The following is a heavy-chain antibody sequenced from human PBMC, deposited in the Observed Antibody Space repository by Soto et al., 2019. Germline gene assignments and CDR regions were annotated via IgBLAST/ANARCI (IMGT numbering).Heavy chain of an antibody. D-gene: IGHD3-3*01. CDR2: IYYSGST. J-gene: IGHJ5*02. CDR1: GGSISSYY. Sequence: QVQLQESGPGLVKPSETLSLTCTVSGGSISSYYWSWIRQPPGKGLEWIGDIYYSGSTNYNPSLKSRVTISVDTSKNQFSLKLSSVTAADTAVYYCARDAPYYDFWSGYYRGRWFDPWGQGTLVTVSS. CDR3: ARDAPYYDFWSGYYRGRWFDP. V-gene: IGHV4-59*01.